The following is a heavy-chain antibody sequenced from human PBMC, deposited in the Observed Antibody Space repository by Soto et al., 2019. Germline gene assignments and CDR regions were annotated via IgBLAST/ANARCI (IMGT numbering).Heavy chain of an antibody. CDR3: ASDRSSGWDQGYGMDV. V-gene: IGHV4-59*01. J-gene: IGHJ6*02. CDR2: IYYSGST. Sequence: PXETLGLTVTVSGGSISTYYWSWIRQPPGKGLEWIGYIYYSGSTSYNPSLKSRVTISVDTSKNQFSLKLRSVTAADTAVYYCASDRSSGWDQGYGMDVWGQGTTVTVSS. CDR1: GGSISTYY. D-gene: IGHD6-19*01.